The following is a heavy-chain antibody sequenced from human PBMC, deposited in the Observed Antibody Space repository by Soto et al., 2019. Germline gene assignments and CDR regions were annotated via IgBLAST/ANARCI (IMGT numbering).Heavy chain of an antibody. Sequence: GGSLRLSCAASGFTFSSYAMHWVRQAPGKGLEWVAVISYDGSNKYYADSVKGRFTISRDNSKNTLYLQMNSLRAEDTAVYYCAKGINSDYYGMDVWGQGTTVTVSS. V-gene: IGHV3-30-3*01. D-gene: IGHD3-3*02. CDR3: AKGINSDYYGMDV. CDR2: ISYDGSNK. J-gene: IGHJ6*02. CDR1: GFTFSSYA.